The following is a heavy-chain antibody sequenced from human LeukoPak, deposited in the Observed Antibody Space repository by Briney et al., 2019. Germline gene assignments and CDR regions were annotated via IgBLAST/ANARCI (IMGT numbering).Heavy chain of an antibody. J-gene: IGHJ4*02. V-gene: IGHV4-59*08. Sequence: SETLSLTCTVSGGSISSYYWSWIRQPPGKGLEWIGYIYYSGSTNYNPSLKSRVTISVDTSKNQFSLKLSSVTAADTAVYYCARTIFYGTFGYWGQGTLVTVSS. CDR2: IYYSGST. CDR1: GGSISSYY. CDR3: ARTIFYGTFGY. D-gene: IGHD3-3*01.